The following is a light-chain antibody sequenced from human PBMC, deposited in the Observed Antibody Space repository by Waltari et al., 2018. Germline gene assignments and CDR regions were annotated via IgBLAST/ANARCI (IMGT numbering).Light chain of an antibody. CDR1: QSIGRL. CDR3: QQSYSIPRT. J-gene: IGKJ1*01. Sequence: DIQMTQTPSSLSAFVGDRVTITCRASQSIGRLLNWYQQKPGRAPKLLIFAAFSLQSGVPSRFSGSDCGYGRDFILTINSLQPEDFATYYCQQSYSIPRTFGQGTRVEPK. V-gene: IGKV1-39*01. CDR2: AAF.